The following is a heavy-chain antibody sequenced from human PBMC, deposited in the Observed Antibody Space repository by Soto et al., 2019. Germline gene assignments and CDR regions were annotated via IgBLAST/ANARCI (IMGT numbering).Heavy chain of an antibody. CDR3: ARDPREYSTTWIYYYYYGMDV. D-gene: IGHD6-6*01. CDR1: GFTFSSYA. J-gene: IGHJ6*02. V-gene: IGHV3-30-3*01. CDR2: ISYDGSNK. Sequence: GGSLRLSCAASGFTFSSYAIHWVRQAPGKGLEWVAVISYDGSNKYYADSVKGRFTISRDNSKNTLYLQMNSLRAEDTALYYCARDPREYSTTWIYYYYYGMDVWGQGTTVTVS.